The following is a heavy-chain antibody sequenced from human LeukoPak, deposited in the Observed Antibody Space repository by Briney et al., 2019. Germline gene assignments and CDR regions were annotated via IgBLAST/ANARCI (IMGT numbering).Heavy chain of an antibody. J-gene: IGHJ3*02. D-gene: IGHD3-10*01. V-gene: IGHV3-48*01. CDR1: GFTFSSYS. CDR2: ISSSSSTI. CDR3: ARVPGEWGDAFDI. Sequence: GGSLRLSCAASGFTFSSYSMNWVRQAPGKGLEWVSYISSSSSTIYYADSVKGRFTISRDNAKNSLYLQMNSLRAEDTAVYYCARVPGEWGDAFDIWGQGTMVTVSS.